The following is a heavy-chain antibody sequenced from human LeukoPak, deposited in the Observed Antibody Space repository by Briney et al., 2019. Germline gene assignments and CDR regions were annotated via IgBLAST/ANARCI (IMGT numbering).Heavy chain of an antibody. D-gene: IGHD3-16*01. J-gene: IGHJ3*02. Sequence: PGGSLRLSCAASGFTFSSYAMHWVRQAPGKGLEWVAVISYDGSNKYYADSVKGRFTISRGNSKNTLYLQMNSLRAEDTAVYYCARTSWRLRLGEPWGMMDIWGQGTMVTVSS. CDR1: GFTFSSYA. V-gene: IGHV3-30*01. CDR3: ARTSWRLRLGEPWGMMDI. CDR2: ISYDGSNK.